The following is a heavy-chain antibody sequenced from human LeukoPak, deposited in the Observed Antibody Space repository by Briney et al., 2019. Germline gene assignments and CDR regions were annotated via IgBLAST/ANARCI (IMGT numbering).Heavy chain of an antibody. J-gene: IGHJ4*02. CDR1: GGSISSYY. Sequence: SETLSLTCAVSGGSISSYYWSWIRQPPGKGLEWIGYIYYSGSINYNPSLKSRVTISVDTSKNQFSLKLSSVTAADTAVYYCARSYLSLLFDYWGQGTLVTVSS. CDR3: ARSYLSLLFDY. V-gene: IGHV4-59*12. D-gene: IGHD1-26*01. CDR2: IYYSGSI.